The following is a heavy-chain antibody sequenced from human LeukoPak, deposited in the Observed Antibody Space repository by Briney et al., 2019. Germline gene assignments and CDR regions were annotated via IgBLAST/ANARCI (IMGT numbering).Heavy chain of an antibody. V-gene: IGHV3-33*01. Sequence: GRSLRLSCAASGFTFSNYGIHWVRQAPGKGLEWVAVIWYDGSNKYYADSVKGRFTISRDNSKNTVYLQMSSLRAEDTAVYYCARVSPEIVVVTGTGAPDYWGQGTLVTVSS. CDR3: ARVSPEIVVVTGTGAPDY. CDR1: GFTFSNYG. D-gene: IGHD2-21*02. J-gene: IGHJ4*02. CDR2: IWYDGSNK.